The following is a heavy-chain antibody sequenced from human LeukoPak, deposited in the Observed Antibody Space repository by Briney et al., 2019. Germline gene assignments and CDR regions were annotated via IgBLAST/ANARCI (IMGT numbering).Heavy chain of an antibody. Sequence: PSETLSLTCTVSTGSISTSNCYCGWVRQPPGRAVERIGNIVYSGSTYNSPSLKSLITISLQTSRNQFSLKLTSVTAADTAVYYCARTTEAHSWLTRYYSYYMDVWGKGTTVTVSS. CDR2: IVYSGST. CDR3: ARTTEAHSWLTRYYSYYMDV. J-gene: IGHJ6*03. V-gene: IGHV4-39*07. D-gene: IGHD6-13*01. CDR1: TGSISTSNCY.